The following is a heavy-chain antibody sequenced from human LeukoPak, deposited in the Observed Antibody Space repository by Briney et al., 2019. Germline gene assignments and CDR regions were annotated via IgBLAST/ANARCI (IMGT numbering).Heavy chain of an antibody. J-gene: IGHJ4*02. CDR1: GFTFSSYT. CDR3: AKDPRYYDSSGYNYFDY. Sequence: GGSLRLSCAASGFTFSSYTMNWVRQAPGKGLEWVSSISSGGTYIYYADSVKGRFTISRDNSKNTLYPQMNSLRAEDTAVYYCAKDPRYYDSSGYNYFDYWGQGTLVTVSS. V-gene: IGHV3-21*01. CDR2: ISSGGTYI. D-gene: IGHD3-22*01.